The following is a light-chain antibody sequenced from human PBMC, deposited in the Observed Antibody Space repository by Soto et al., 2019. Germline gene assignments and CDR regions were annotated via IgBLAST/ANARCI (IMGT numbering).Light chain of an antibody. J-gene: IGKJ1*01. CDR1: QSVRSNY. Sequence: IVLTQSPGTLYLSPGERTTISYMTIQSVRSNYSAWHQQKPGQAPRLLIYGASTRATGLPDRFSGSGSGTVFSLTISRLEPEDFAVYYCQRYGTSLTWTFGQGTKVDI. V-gene: IGKV3-20*01. CDR2: GAS. CDR3: QRYGTSLTWT.